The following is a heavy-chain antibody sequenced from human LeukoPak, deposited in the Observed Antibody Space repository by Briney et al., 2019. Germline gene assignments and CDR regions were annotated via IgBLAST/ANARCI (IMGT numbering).Heavy chain of an antibody. J-gene: IGHJ4*02. V-gene: IGHV4/OR15-8*01. D-gene: IGHD6-19*01. CDR2: IYHEGST. Sequence: ASETLSLTCGVSGGSISSSNRWSWVRRPPGKGLEWIGDIYHEGSTKYSPSLRSRVTISVDKSRNQFSLKLSSVTAADTAVYYCSAQGGWYIDYWGQGTLVTVSS. CDR1: GGSISSSNR. CDR3: SAQGGWYIDY.